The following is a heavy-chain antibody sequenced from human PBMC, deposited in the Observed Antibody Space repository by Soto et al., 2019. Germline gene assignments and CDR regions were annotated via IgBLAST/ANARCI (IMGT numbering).Heavy chain of an antibody. CDR1: GGSFSGYY. V-gene: IGHV4-34*01. Sequence: SETLSLTCAVYGGSFSGYYWSWIRQPPGKGLEWIGEINHSESTNYNPSLKSRVTISVDTSKNQFSLKLSSVTAADTAVYYCASPRPYSNYLIYWGQGTLVTVSS. CDR3: ASPRPYSNYLIY. D-gene: IGHD4-4*01. J-gene: IGHJ4*02. CDR2: INHSEST.